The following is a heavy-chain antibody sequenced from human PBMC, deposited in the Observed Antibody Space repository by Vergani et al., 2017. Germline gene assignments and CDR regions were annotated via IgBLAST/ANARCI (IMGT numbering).Heavy chain of an antibody. J-gene: IGHJ4*02. CDR3: ARAELPEDY. V-gene: IGHV3-30*04. Sequence: QVQLVESGGGVVQPGRSLRLSCAASGFTFSSYAMHWVRQAPGKGLEWVAVISYDGSNKYYADSVKGRFTISRDNSKNTLYLQMNSLRAEDTALYHCARAELPEDYWGQGTLVTVSS. D-gene: IGHD5-24*01. CDR1: GFTFSSYA. CDR2: ISYDGSNK.